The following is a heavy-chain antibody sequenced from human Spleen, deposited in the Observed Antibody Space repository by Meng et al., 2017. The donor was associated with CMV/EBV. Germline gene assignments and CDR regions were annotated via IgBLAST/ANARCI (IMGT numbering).Heavy chain of an antibody. D-gene: IGHD3-10*01. J-gene: IGHJ6*02. CDR2: IYSSGRT. CDR1: GFNVNSNY. Sequence: GESLKISCAASGFNVNSNYMSWVRQAPGKGLECVSVIYSSGRTYYADSVKGRFTISRDNSKNTLYLQMNSLRAEDTAVYYCARDGEGIYGMDVWGQGTTVTVSS. V-gene: IGHV3-66*03. CDR3: ARDGEGIYGMDV.